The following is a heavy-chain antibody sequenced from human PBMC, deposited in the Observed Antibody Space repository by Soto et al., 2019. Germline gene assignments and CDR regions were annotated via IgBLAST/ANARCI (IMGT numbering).Heavy chain of an antibody. D-gene: IGHD6-6*01. Sequence: EDQLVESGGGLVQPGGSLRLSCAASGFTFRNHWMHWVRQAPGQGPEGVSRIKTDGSYTDYADSVKGRFTISRDNAGNTLYLQMNSLTVEDTAMYYWARPRSKSSSGFDLWGQGTMVTVSS. CDR1: GFTFRNHW. CDR2: IKTDGSYT. CDR3: ARPRSKSSSGFDL. J-gene: IGHJ3*01. V-gene: IGHV3-74*01.